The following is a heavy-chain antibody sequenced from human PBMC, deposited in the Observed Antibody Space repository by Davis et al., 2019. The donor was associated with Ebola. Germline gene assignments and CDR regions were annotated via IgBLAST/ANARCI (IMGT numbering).Heavy chain of an antibody. V-gene: IGHV5-51*01. CDR2: INPDDSKA. CDR3: ARADPAYCSGGSCFVENGGGYGMDV. CDR1: GHTFSTAW. Sequence: GESLKISCRVSGHTFSTAWIGWVRQMPGKGLEWMGIINPDDSKATYSPSFQGPVTISADRSTTTAYLQWSRLQASDTATYYCARADPAYCSGGSCFVENGGGYGMDVWGQGTTVTVSS. D-gene: IGHD2-15*01. J-gene: IGHJ6*02.